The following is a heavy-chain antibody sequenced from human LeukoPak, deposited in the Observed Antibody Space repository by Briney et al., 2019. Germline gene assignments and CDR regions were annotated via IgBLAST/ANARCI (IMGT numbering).Heavy chain of an antibody. D-gene: IGHD7-27*01. Sequence: GGSLRLSCAVSGLTFSSHVMHWVRQAPGKGLEWVAFIPSDGSDRYYADSVKGRFTISRDNAKSTLYLQMNSLRSEDTAVYYCARGDPLGNYWGQGTLVTVSS. CDR3: ARGDPLGNY. J-gene: IGHJ4*02. CDR2: IPSDGSDR. V-gene: IGHV3-30*02. CDR1: GLTFSSHV.